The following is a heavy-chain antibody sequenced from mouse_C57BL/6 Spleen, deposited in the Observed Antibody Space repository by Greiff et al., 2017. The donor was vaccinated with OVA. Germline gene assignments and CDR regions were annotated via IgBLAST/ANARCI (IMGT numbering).Heavy chain of an antibody. J-gene: IGHJ1*03. CDR2: ISSGGDYI. Sequence: EVQLQESGEGLVKPGGSLKLSCAASGFTFSSYAMSWVRQTPEKRLEWVAYISSGGDYIYYADTVKGRFTISRDNARNTLYLQMSSLKSEDTAMYYCTRVEVTTDWYFDVWGTGTTVTVSS. CDR1: GFTFSSYA. CDR3: TRVEVTTDWYFDV. V-gene: IGHV5-9-1*02. D-gene: IGHD2-2*01.